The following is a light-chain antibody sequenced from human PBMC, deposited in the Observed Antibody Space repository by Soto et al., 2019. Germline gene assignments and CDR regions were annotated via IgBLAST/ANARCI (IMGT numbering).Light chain of an antibody. CDR2: DTS. V-gene: IGKV3-11*01. J-gene: IGKJ5*01. CDR1: QFLSSY. Sequence: ELVLTQSPATLYLSPGERATLSCRASQFLSSYLAWYQQKPGQPPRLLIYDTSNRAAGIPARFSGSRSGTDFTLTISSLEPEDFAVYFCHQRNKFGQGTRLEIK. CDR3: HQRNK.